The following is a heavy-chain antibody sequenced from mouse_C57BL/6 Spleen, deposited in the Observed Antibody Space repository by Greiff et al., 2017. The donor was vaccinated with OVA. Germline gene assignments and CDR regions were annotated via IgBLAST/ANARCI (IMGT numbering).Heavy chain of an antibody. CDR2: IDPETGGT. CDR3: TRIGYYGSSYDWFAY. V-gene: IGHV1-15*01. J-gene: IGHJ3*01. D-gene: IGHD1-1*01. CDR1: GYTFTDYE. Sequence: QVQLQQSGAELVRPGASVTLSCKASGYTFTDYEMHWVKQTPVHGLEWIGAIDPETGGTAYNPKFKGKAILTADKSSSTAYMELRSLTSEDSAVYYCTRIGYYGSSYDWFAYWGQGTLVTVSA.